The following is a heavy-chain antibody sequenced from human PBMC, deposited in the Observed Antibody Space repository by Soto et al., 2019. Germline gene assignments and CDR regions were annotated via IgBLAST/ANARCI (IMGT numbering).Heavy chain of an antibody. V-gene: IGHV4-31*03. CDR2: IYYSGST. D-gene: IGHD4-17*01. CDR1: GGSISSGGYY. J-gene: IGHJ6*02. CDR3: AGGYYGDYCARHISNFRYYYYAMDV. Sequence: SETLSLTCTVSGGSISSGGYYWSWIRQHPGKGLEWIGYIYYSGSTYYNPSLKSRVTISVDTSKNQFSLKLSSVTAADTAVYYCAGGYYGDYCARHISNFRYYYYAMDVWGQGTTVTVSS.